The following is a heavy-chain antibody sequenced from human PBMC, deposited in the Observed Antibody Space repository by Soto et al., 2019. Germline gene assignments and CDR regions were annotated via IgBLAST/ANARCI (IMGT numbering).Heavy chain of an antibody. CDR1: GFTFSSYG. V-gene: IGHV3-30*18. CDR2: ISYDGSNK. CDR3: AKDRGYSGYDSLDY. J-gene: IGHJ4*02. D-gene: IGHD5-12*01. Sequence: GGSLRLSCAASGFTFSSYGMHWVRQAPGKGLDWVAVISYDGSNKYYADSVKGRFTISRDNSKNTLYLQMNSLRAEDTAVYYCAKDRGYSGYDSLDYWGQGTLVTVSS.